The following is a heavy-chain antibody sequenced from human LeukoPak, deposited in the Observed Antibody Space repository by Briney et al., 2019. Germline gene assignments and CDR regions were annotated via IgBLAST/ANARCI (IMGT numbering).Heavy chain of an antibody. J-gene: IGHJ4*02. Sequence: PSETLSLTCTVSGGSVSSYYWSWIPQTPEKGLEWIGYMSYSGRTDYGPSLKSRVTMSVDTSKNQFSLKMSYVTAADTGVYYCARGYCRDDICQVFPYWGQGTLVTVSS. D-gene: IGHD2-21*02. CDR3: ARGYCRDDICQVFPY. CDR1: GGSVSSYY. CDR2: MSYSGRT. V-gene: IGHV4-59*02.